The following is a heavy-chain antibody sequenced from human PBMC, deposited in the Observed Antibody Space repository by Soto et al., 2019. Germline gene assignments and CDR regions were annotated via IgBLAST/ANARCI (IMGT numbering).Heavy chain of an antibody. Sequence: SETLSLTCAVSGYSIRSGYSWGWIRQPPGKGLEWIGSMYHSGITYYNLSLKSRVTISVDTSKNQLSLKLSSATAADTAVYYCARSMYSTSAQLYYGMDVWGQGTTVTVSS. CDR1: GYSIRSGYS. CDR2: MYHSGIT. V-gene: IGHV4-38-2*01. D-gene: IGHD6-6*01. J-gene: IGHJ6*02. CDR3: ARSMYSTSAQLYYGMDV.